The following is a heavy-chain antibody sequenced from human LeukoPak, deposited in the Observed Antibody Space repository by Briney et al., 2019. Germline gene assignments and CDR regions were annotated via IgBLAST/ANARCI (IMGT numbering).Heavy chain of an antibody. CDR3: ARGRERIQLTPDY. J-gene: IGHJ4*02. D-gene: IGHD1-1*01. CDR2: ISSTSKHI. V-gene: IGHV3-21*01. CDR1: GFTLSTFG. Sequence: GGSLRLSCEASGFTLSTFGMNWVRQAPGKGLEWVSSISSTSKHIHYADSVKGRFTISRDNAKNSLYLQMNSLRDDDTAVYFCARGRERIQLTPDYWGQGTLVAVSS.